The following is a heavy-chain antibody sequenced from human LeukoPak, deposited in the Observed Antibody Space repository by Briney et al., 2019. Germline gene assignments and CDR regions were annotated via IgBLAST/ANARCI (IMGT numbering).Heavy chain of an antibody. CDR3: ATDLTYYYDSGLVY. D-gene: IGHD3-22*01. J-gene: IGHJ4*02. V-gene: IGHV1-24*01. Sequence: ASVKVSCKVSGYTLTELSMHWVRQAPGKGLEWMGGFDPEDGETIYAQKFQGRVTMTEDTSTDTAYMELSNLRSEDTAVYYCATDLTYYYDSGLVYWGQGTLVTVSS. CDR1: GYTLTELS. CDR2: FDPEDGET.